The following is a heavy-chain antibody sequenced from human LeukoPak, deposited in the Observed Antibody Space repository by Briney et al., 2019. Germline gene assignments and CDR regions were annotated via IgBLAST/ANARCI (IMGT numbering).Heavy chain of an antibody. CDR3: AKDREYDFWSASSFDY. CDR1: GFTFSSYA. J-gene: IGHJ4*02. Sequence: GGSLRLSCAASGFTFSSYAMSWVRQAPGKGLEWVSAVSGNGESTYYADSVRGRFTISRDNSKNTLYLQMNSLRVEDTAVYYCAKDREYDFWSASSFDYWGQGTLVTVSS. CDR2: VSGNGEST. D-gene: IGHD3-3*01. V-gene: IGHV3-23*01.